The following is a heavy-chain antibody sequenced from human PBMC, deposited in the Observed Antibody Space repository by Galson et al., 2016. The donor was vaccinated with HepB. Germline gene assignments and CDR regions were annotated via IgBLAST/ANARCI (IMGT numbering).Heavy chain of an antibody. D-gene: IGHD4-23*01. Sequence: SLRLSCAASGFTFSRHWMSWVRQAPGKGLEWVANIKQDGREKYYVDSVRGRFTISRDDAKNSLSLQMNSLRVEDTAIYYCVRGPHYGGWADYFDHWGQGTLVTVSS. CDR2: IKQDGREK. J-gene: IGHJ4*02. CDR3: VRGPHYGGWADYFDH. V-gene: IGHV3-7*01. CDR1: GFTFSRHW.